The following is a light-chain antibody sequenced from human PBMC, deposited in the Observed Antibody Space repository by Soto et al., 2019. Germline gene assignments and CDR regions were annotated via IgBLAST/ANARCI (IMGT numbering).Light chain of an antibody. CDR3: RSYTTSSTLV. CDR1: SRDIGAYKY. CDR2: EVS. V-gene: IGLV2-14*01. J-gene: IGLJ2*01. Sequence: QSALTQPASVSGSPGQSITISCTGTSRDIGAYKYVAWYQRHPGKAPKVMIYEVSYRPPGVSNRFSGSKSGSTASLTISGLQAEDEAHYYCRSYTTSSTLVFGGGTKLTVL.